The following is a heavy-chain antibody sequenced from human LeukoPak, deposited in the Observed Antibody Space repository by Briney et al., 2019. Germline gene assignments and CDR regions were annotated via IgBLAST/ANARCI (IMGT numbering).Heavy chain of an antibody. J-gene: IGHJ4*02. CDR2: INHSGST. Sequence: PSETLSLTCTLYGGSFSGYYWSWIRQPPGRGLEWIGEINHSGSTNYNPSLKSRVTISVDTSKNQFSLKLSSVTAADTAVYYCARDRGPIQLGPFDYWGQGTLVAVSS. CDR1: GGSFSGYY. CDR3: ARDRGPIQLGPFDY. V-gene: IGHV4-34*01. D-gene: IGHD5-18*01.